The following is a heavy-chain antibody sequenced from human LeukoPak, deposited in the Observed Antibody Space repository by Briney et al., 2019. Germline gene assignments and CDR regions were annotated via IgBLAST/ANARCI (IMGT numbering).Heavy chain of an antibody. D-gene: IGHD2-2*01. J-gene: IGHJ3*02. V-gene: IGHV1-24*01. CDR3: ATDPLLVPAGGDAFDI. CDR1: GYTLTELS. Sequence: ASVKVSCKVSGYTLTELSMHWVRQAPGKGLEWMGGFDPEDGETIYAQKFQGRVTMTEDTSTDTAYMELSSLRSEDTAVYYCATDPLLVPAGGDAFDIWGQGTMVTVSS. CDR2: FDPEDGET.